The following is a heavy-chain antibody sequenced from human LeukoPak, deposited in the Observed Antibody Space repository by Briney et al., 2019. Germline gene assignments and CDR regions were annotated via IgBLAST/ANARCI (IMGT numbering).Heavy chain of an antibody. CDR1: GFTFTSSA. CDR3: ARCIRGIRLSSLPTPFGY. V-gene: IGHV1-58*01. Sequence: SVKVSCKASGFTFTSSAVQWVRQARGQRLEWIGWIVVGSGNTNYAQKFQERVTITRDMSTSTAYMELSSLRSEDTAVYYCARCIRGIRLSSLPTPFGYWGQGTLVTVSS. J-gene: IGHJ4*02. D-gene: IGHD2-8*01. CDR2: IVVGSGNT.